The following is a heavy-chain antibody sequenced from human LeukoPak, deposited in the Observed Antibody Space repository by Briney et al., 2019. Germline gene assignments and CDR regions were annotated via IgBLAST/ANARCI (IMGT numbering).Heavy chain of an antibody. CDR1: GGSISSGGNY. D-gene: IGHD3-22*01. Sequence: PSETLSLTCTVSGGSISSGGNYWSWIRQHPGKGLEWHGYIYYSGSTYYNPSLKSRVTISVDTSKNQFSLKLSSMTAADTAVYYCARDEGYYYDSSGYYFGYWGQGTLVTVSS. CDR2: IYYSGST. J-gene: IGHJ4*02. CDR3: ARDEGYYYDSSGYYFGY. V-gene: IGHV4-31*03.